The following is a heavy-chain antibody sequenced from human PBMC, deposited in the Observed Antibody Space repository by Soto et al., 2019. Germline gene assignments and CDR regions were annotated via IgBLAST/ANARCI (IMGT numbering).Heavy chain of an antibody. J-gene: IGHJ4*02. D-gene: IGHD3-10*01. V-gene: IGHV3-15*01. CDR3: TTNYYASGSYSY. CDR1: GFTFSNAW. CDR2: IKSKTDGGTT. Sequence: GSLRLSCAASGFTFSNAWMSWVRQAPGKGLEWVGRIKSKTDGGTTDYAAPVKGRFTISRDDSKNTLYLQMNSLKTEDTAVYYCTTNYYASGSYSYWGQGTLVTVSS.